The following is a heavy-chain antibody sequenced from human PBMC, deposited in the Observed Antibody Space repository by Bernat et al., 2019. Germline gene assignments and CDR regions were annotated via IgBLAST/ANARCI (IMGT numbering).Heavy chain of an antibody. D-gene: IGHD2-8*01. J-gene: IGHJ4*02. CDR1: GFTFSSYE. CDR3: GMADKRYYFDY. CDR2: ISSSGSTI. Sequence: EVQLVESGGGLVQPGGSLRLSCAASGFTFSSYEMNWVRQAPGKGLEWVSYISSSGSTIDYADAVKGRFTISRDNAKNSLYLQMNSLRAEDTAVYYCGMADKRYYFDYWGQGTLVTVSS. V-gene: IGHV3-48*03.